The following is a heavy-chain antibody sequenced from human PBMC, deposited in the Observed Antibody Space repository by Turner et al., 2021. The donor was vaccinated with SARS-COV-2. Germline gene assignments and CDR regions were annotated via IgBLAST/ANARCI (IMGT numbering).Heavy chain of an antibody. CDR1: GGSISSSSYY. Sequence: QLQLQKSGPGLVKPSETLYLTCTVSGGSISSSSYYWGWIRQPPGKGLEWIGSIYYSGSTYYNPSLKSRVTISVDTSKNQFSLKLTSVTAADTAVYFCARHWEVAAAAYLARFDPWGQGTLVTVSS. V-gene: IGHV4-39*01. CDR3: ARHWEVAAAAYLARFDP. J-gene: IGHJ5*02. D-gene: IGHD6-13*01. CDR2: IYYSGST.